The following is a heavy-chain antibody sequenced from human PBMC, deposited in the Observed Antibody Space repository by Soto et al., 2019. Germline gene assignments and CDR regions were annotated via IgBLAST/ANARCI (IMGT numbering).Heavy chain of an antibody. CDR1: GGTFSSYA. D-gene: IGHD2-2*01. V-gene: IGHV1-69*13. J-gene: IGHJ6*02. CDR2: IIPIFGTA. CDR3: ARGYCSSTSCPMSHXSYYYYGMDV. Sequence: SVKVSCKASGGTFSSYAISWVRRAPGQGLEWMGGIIPIFGTANYAQKFQGRVTITADESTSTAYMELSSLRSEDTAVYYCARGYCSSTSCPMSHXSYYYYGMDVWGQGTTVTVSS.